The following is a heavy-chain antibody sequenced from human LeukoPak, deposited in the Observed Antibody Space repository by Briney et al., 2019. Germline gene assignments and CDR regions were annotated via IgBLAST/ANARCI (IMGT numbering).Heavy chain of an antibody. CDR1: GLTFSSHW. J-gene: IGHJ4*02. CDR2: ISGSGDNT. Sequence: PGGSLRLSCAASGLTFSSHWMHWVRQAPGKGLEWVSVISGSGDNTYYADSVKGRFTISRDNSKNTLYVQVNSLGTEDTAAYYCAKGSYYDSSGSFYFDYWGQGTLVTVSS. V-gene: IGHV3-23*01. D-gene: IGHD3-22*01. CDR3: AKGSYYDSSGSFYFDY.